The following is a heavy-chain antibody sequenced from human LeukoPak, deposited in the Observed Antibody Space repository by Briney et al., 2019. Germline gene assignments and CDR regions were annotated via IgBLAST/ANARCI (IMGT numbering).Heavy chain of an antibody. D-gene: IGHD5-24*01. Sequence: ASVEVSCKASGGTFSSYAISWVRQAPGQGLEWMGGIIPIFGTANYAQKFQGRVTITADKSTSTAYMELSSLRSEDTAVYYCASAKGDGYNTLIYFDYWGQGTLVTVSS. CDR2: IIPIFGTA. CDR1: GGTFSSYA. J-gene: IGHJ4*02. V-gene: IGHV1-69*06. CDR3: ASAKGDGYNTLIYFDY.